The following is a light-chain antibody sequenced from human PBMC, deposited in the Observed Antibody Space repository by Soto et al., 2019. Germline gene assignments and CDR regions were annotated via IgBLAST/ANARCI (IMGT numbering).Light chain of an antibody. J-gene: IGKJ5*01. CDR1: QNIVHY. Sequence: DVHMTQSPSSLSSSVGDSVHITCRATQNIVHYFTWYQQRPGEPPNLLIYGASTLGSGVPSRLSGSGSGTEFTLASRGLQPEDFATYYCQQGYSTPPVTVGQGTRLEVK. CDR3: QQGYSTPPVT. V-gene: IGKV1-39*01. CDR2: GAS.